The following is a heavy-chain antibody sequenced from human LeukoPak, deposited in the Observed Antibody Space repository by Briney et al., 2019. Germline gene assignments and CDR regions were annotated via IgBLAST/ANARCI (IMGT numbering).Heavy chain of an antibody. CDR2: ISGSGGST. V-gene: IGHV3-23*01. CDR3: AKDPTRTAMVNYYFDY. J-gene: IGHJ4*02. D-gene: IGHD5-18*01. CDR1: GFTFSSYA. Sequence: GGSLRLSCAASGFTFSSYAMSWVRQAPGKGLEWVSAISGSGGSTYYADSVKGRFTISRDNSKNTLYLQMNSLRAEDTAVYYCAKDPTRTAMVNYYFDYWGQGTLVTVSS.